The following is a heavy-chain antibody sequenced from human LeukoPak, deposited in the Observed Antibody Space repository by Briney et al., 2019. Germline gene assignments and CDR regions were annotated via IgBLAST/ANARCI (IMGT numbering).Heavy chain of an antibody. J-gene: IGHJ4*02. D-gene: IGHD1-26*01. V-gene: IGHV4-31*11. CDR3: ARYSGSYYYPPAWDL. CDR1: GGSISSGGYY. Sequence: SETLSLTCAVPGGSISSGGYYWSWIRQHPGKGLEWIGYIYYSGSTYYNPSLKSRVTISVDTSKNQFSLKLSSVTAADTAVYYCARYSGSYYYPPAWDLWGQGTLVTVSS. CDR2: IYYSGST.